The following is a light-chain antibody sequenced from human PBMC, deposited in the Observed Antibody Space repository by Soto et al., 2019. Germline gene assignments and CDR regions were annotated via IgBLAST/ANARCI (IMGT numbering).Light chain of an antibody. J-gene: IGKJ1*01. CDR3: QQYGGSPLT. CDR1: QSVTSSS. V-gene: IGKV3-20*01. Sequence: EIVLTQSPGTLSLSPGERATLSCRASQSVTSSSLAWYQQKPGQAPRLLIDGTSSRATGIPDRFGGSGSGTDFTLTISRLEPEDFAVYYCQQYGGSPLTFGQGTKVDIK. CDR2: GTS.